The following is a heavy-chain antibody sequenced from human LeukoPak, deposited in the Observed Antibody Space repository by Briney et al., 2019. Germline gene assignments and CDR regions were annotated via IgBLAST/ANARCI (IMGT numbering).Heavy chain of an antibody. D-gene: IGHD3-10*01. J-gene: IGHJ4*02. Sequence: GGSLTLSCAAAGFTYSNYAMNWVRQAPGKGLEWISYINSGGSTIYYAGSVKGRFTISRDNAKNSLSLQMNSLRAEDTAVYYCASRGLTEFHYFDFWGPGTLVTVSS. CDR1: GFTYSNYA. V-gene: IGHV3-48*03. CDR2: INSGGSTI. CDR3: ASRGLTEFHYFDF.